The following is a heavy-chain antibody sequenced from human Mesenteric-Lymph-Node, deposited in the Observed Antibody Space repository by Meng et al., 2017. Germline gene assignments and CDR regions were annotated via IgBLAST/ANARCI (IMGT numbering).Heavy chain of an antibody. CDR2: TYYRSEWFS. CDR1: GDSVSSNSAV. V-gene: IGHV6-1*01. D-gene: IGHD5-12*01. J-gene: IGHJ4*02. CDR3: GRGYYFDY. Sequence: QVQLQQSGPGLVKPSTTPSLTCAISGDSVSSNSAVWNWIRQSPSRGLEWLGRTYYRSEWFSDYAESVKSRITISPDTSKNQFSLQLTSVTPEDAAVYYCGRGYYFDYWGQGTLVTVSS.